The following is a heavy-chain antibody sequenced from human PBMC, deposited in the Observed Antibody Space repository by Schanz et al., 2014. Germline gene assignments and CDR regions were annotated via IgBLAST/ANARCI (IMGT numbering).Heavy chain of an antibody. J-gene: IGHJ4*02. Sequence: QVQLVQSGSEVKKPGASVKVSCKASGYTFPSYGISWVRQAPGQGLEWVGWNDPNGGATNQAQMLLGRVTMTRDTSISTAYMELSGLTSDDTPVYFCARDPYGKNSGDFSYWGQGTLFSVSS. CDR1: GYTFPSYG. CDR3: ARDPYGKNSGDFSY. V-gene: IGHV1-2*02. CDR2: NDPNGGAT. D-gene: IGHD3-10*01.